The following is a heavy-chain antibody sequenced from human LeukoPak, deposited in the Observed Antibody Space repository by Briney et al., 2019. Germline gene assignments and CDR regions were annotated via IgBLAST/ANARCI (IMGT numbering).Heavy chain of an antibody. CDR3: ARFHSYTAFDI. J-gene: IGHJ3*02. V-gene: IGHV4-61*02. CDR2: IYTSGSS. Sequence: SQTLSLTCTVSGVSISSGNYYWSWIRPPAGKGLEWIVRIYTSGSSNYNPSLKSRVTISVDTSKNQFSLTLSSVTAADTAVYYCARFHSYTAFDIWGQGTMVSVSS. CDR1: GVSISSGNYY.